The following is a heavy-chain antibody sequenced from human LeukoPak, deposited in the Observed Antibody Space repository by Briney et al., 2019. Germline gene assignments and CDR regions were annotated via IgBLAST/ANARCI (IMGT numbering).Heavy chain of an antibody. V-gene: IGHV4-59*01. CDR3: ARFGSSSWALDY. Sequence: SETLSLTCTVSGGSISSYYWSWIRQPPGKGLEWIGYIYYSGSTNYNPSLKSRVTISVDTSKNQFSLKLSSVTAADTAVYYCARFGSSSWALDYWGQGTLVTVSS. CDR2: IYYSGST. D-gene: IGHD6-13*01. J-gene: IGHJ4*02. CDR1: GGSISSYY.